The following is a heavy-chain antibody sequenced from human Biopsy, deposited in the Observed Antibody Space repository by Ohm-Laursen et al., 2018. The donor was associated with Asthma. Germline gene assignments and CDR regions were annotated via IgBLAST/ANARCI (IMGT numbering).Heavy chain of an antibody. Sequence: SETLSLTCTVSGASIKTDDHYWSWLRQPPGKGLEWFGFVHYSGSTSYNPSLKGGVTISVDTSKNQFSLKLSSVTAADTAVYYCARHWSGNGWHDTYSWFDPWGQGSQVTVSS. J-gene: IGHJ5*01. D-gene: IGHD1-1*01. CDR3: ARHWSGNGWHDTYSWFDP. CDR1: GASIKTDDHY. V-gene: IGHV4-30-4*01. CDR2: VHYSGST.